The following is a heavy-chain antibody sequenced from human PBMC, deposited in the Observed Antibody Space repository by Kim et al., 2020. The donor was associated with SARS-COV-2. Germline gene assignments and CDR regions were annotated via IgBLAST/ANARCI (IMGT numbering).Heavy chain of an antibody. CDR3: ARQGGGYEVYGSFWGAWTGDY. CDR1: GGSISSSSYY. D-gene: IGHD3-10*01. CDR2: IYYSGST. V-gene: IGHV4-39*01. J-gene: IGHJ4*02. Sequence: SETLSLTCTVSGGSISSSSYYWGWIRQPPGKGLEWIGSIYYSGSTYYNPSLKSRVTISVDTSKNQFSLKLSSVTAADTAVYYCARQGGGYEVYGSFWGAWTGDYWGQGTLVTVSS.